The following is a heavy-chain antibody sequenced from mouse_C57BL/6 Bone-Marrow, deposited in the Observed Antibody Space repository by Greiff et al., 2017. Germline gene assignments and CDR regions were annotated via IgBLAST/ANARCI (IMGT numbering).Heavy chain of an antibody. Sequence: VMLVESGPGLVAPSQSLSITCTVSGFSLTSYGVDWVRQSPGKGLEWLGVIWGVGSTNYNSALKSQLSISKDNSKSQVFLKMNSLQTEDTAMYYCARKITGTGYFDYWGQGTTLTVSS. V-gene: IGHV2-6*01. CDR3: ARKITGTGYFDY. CDR2: IWGVGST. J-gene: IGHJ2*01. D-gene: IGHD4-1*01. CDR1: GFSLTSYG.